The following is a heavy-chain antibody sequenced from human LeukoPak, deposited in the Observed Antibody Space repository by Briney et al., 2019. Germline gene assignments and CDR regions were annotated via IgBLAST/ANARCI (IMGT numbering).Heavy chain of an antibody. CDR3: ARHSGSGIYTDAFDI. J-gene: IGHJ3*02. V-gene: IGHV4-39*01. CDR2: IYYSGST. Sequence: PSETLSLTCTVSGVTISSSCKYWGWIRQPPGMGLEWISCIYYSGSTYYNPSLKSRVTISVDTSKHQFSLKLSSVTAADTAVYLCARHSGSGIYTDAFDIWGQGTMVTVSS. CDR1: GVTISSSCKY. D-gene: IGHD3-10*01.